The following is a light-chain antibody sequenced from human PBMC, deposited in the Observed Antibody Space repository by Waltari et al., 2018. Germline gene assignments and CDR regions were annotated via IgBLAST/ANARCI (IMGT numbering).Light chain of an antibody. CDR2: AAS. Sequence: DIQMTQSPSSLSASVGDSVTLTCRASQSISNYLNWYQQKPGKAPKLLIYAASSLQTGVPSRFSGSGSETDFSLTISSLQPEDFATYSCQQSYSTPLTFGGGTKVEIK. V-gene: IGKV1-39*01. J-gene: IGKJ4*01. CDR1: QSISNY. CDR3: QQSYSTPLT.